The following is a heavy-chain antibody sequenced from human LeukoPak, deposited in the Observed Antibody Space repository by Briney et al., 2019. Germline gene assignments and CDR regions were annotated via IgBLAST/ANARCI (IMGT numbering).Heavy chain of an antibody. Sequence: GGSLSPSCAASGFTFSSYAMHWVRQAPGKGLEWVAVISYDGSNKYYADPVKGRFTISRDNSKNTLYLQMNSLRAEDTAVYYCARDNMQWWDTAMGHGDYWGQGTLVTVSS. V-gene: IGHV3-30*04. J-gene: IGHJ4*02. D-gene: IGHD5-18*01. CDR2: ISYDGSNK. CDR3: ARDNMQWWDTAMGHGDY. CDR1: GFTFSSYA.